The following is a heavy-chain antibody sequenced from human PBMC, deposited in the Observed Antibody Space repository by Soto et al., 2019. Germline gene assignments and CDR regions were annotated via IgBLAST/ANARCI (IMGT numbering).Heavy chain of an antibody. J-gene: IGHJ4*01. V-gene: IGHV4-31*03. Sequence: SETLSLTCTVSGGSISSGGYYWSWIRQHPGKGLEWIGYIYYSGSTYYNPSLKSRVTISVDTSKNQFSLKLSSVTAADTAVYYCAKTGPGSYLFLDYWRHGTLVTVSS. CDR3: AKTGPGSYLFLDY. D-gene: IGHD1-26*01. CDR2: IYYSGST. CDR1: GGSISSGGYY.